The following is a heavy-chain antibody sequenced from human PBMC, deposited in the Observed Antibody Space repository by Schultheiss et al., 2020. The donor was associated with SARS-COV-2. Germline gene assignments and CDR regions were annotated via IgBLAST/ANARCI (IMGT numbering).Heavy chain of an antibody. J-gene: IGHJ4*02. CDR1: GFTFSSYG. Sequence: GESLKISCAASGFTFSSYGMHWVRQAPGKGLEWVAVIWYDGSNKYYADSVKGRFTISRDNSKNTLYLQMNSLRAEDTAVYYCATLGYCSGGSCYSEVDLIDYWGQGTLVTVSS. CDR3: ATLGYCSGGSCYSEVDLIDY. D-gene: IGHD2-15*01. CDR2: IWYDGSNK. V-gene: IGHV3-33*01.